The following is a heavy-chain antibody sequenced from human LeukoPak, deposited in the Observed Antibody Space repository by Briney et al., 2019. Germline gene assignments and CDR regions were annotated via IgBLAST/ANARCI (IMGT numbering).Heavy chain of an antibody. CDR1: GYTLTELS. CDR3: ARVAGIAVALDY. D-gene: IGHD6-19*01. V-gene: IGHV1-24*01. Sequence: ASVKVSCKVSGYTLTELSMHWVRQAPGKGLEWMGGFDPEDGETIYAQKFQGRVTMTRNTSISTAYMELSSLRSEDTAVYYCARVAGIAVALDYWGQGTLVTVSS. CDR2: FDPEDGET. J-gene: IGHJ4*02.